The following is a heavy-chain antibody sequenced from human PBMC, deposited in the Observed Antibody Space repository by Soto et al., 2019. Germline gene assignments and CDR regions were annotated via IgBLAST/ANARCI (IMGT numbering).Heavy chain of an antibody. CDR3: AREGRGYSYGYLDY. V-gene: IGHV3-33*01. CDR1: GFTFSSYG. J-gene: IGHJ4*02. CDR2: IWYDGSNK. Sequence: QVQLVESGGGVVQPGRSLRLSCAASGFTFSSYGMHWVRQAPGKGLEWVAVIWYDGSNKYYADSVKGRFTISRDNSENTLYLQMNSLRAEDTAVYYCAREGRGYSYGYLDYWGQGTLVTVSS. D-gene: IGHD5-18*01.